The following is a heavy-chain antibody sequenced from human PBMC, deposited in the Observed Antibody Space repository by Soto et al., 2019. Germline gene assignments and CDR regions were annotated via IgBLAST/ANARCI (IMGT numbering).Heavy chain of an antibody. Sequence: SETLSLTCTVSGGSISSGDYYWTWVRQPPGKGLEWIGYIYYDGNSQHNPSLKSRVTMSIDTSKNQFSLNLSSVTAADTAVYYCARDRRWLPRGPNNWLDLWGQGTQVTVSS. CDR1: GGSISSGDYY. CDR3: ARDRRWLPRGPNNWLDL. D-gene: IGHD5-12*01. CDR2: IYYDGNS. V-gene: IGHV4-30-4*01. J-gene: IGHJ5*02.